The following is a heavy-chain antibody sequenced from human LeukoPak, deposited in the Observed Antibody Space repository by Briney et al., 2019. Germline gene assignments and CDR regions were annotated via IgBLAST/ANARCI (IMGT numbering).Heavy chain of an antibody. CDR1: GFTFSSYG. CDR3: AREVRMANGGYYFDY. V-gene: IGHV3-23*01. D-gene: IGHD2-8*01. CDR2: ISGSGGST. J-gene: IGHJ4*02. Sequence: GGSLRLSCAASGFTFSSYGMNWVRQAPGKGLEWVSTISGSGGSTYYADSVKGRFTISRDNSKNTLYLQMNSLRAEDTAVYYCAREVRMANGGYYFDYWGQGTLVTVSS.